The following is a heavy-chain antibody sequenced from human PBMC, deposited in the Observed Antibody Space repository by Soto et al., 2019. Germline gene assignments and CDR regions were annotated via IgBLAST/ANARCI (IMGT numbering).Heavy chain of an antibody. Sequence: EVQLVESGGDLVQPGGSLRLSCAASGFAVSSNYMTWVRQAPGKWLEWVSVIHSGGDTHYADSVRGRFTISRDNSKNTLYLQMNSLRAEGTAVYYCARSRTGTTYGGMDVWGQGTTVTVSS. CDR2: IHSGGDT. J-gene: IGHJ6*02. CDR3: ARSRTGTTYGGMDV. D-gene: IGHD1-7*01. CDR1: GFAVSSNY. V-gene: IGHV3-66*01.